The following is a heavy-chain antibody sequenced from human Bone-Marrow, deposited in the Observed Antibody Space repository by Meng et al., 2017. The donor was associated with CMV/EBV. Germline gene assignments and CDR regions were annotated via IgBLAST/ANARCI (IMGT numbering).Heavy chain of an antibody. V-gene: IGHV4-4*02. CDR3: AKGRGRYSSSWYLFDY. J-gene: IGHJ4*02. CDR2: IYYSGST. CDR1: GGSISSSNW. D-gene: IGHD6-13*01. Sequence: SETLSLTCAVSGGSISSSNWWSWVRQPPGKGLEWIGSIYYSGSTYYNPSLKSRVTISVDTSKNQFSLKLSSVTAADTAVYYCAKGRGRYSSSWYLFDYWGQGTLVTVSS.